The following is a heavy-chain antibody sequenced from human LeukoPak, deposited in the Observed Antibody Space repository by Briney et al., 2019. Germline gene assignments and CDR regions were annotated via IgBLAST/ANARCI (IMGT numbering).Heavy chain of an antibody. CDR3: AGGYCSSTSCYAGITYYYYYMDV. CDR1: GFTFSSYS. CDR2: ISSSSSTI. D-gene: IGHD2-2*01. V-gene: IGHV3-48*01. Sequence: GGSLRLSCAASGFTFSSYSMNWVRQAPGKGLEWVSYISSSSSTIYYADSVKGRFTISRDNAKNSLYLQMNSLRAGDTAVYYCAGGYCSSTSCYAGITYYYYYMDVWGKGTTVTVSS. J-gene: IGHJ6*03.